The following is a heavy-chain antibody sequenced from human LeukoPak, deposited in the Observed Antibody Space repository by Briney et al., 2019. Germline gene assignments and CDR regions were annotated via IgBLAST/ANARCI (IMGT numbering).Heavy chain of an antibody. D-gene: IGHD1-26*01. J-gene: IGHJ4*02. CDR2: INSNGRST. CDR1: GFTFSAYA. V-gene: IGHV3-64D*09. Sequence: GGSLRLSCSASGFTFSAYAMHWVRQAPGKGLEYVSAINSNGRSTYYADSVKGRFIISRDNSKNTVYLQMSSLRAEDTAVYYCARVWELSFDYWGQGTLVTVSS. CDR3: ARVWELSFDY.